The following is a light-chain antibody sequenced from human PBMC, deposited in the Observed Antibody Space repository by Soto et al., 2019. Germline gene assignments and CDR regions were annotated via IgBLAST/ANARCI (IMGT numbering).Light chain of an antibody. V-gene: IGKV3-20*01. Sequence: EIVLTQSPGTLSLSPGERATLSCRASQSVSSRFLAWYQQKPGQTPKVLIYGASTRATGIPDRFSGSGSGINFTITISRREPEDFAVYYCQQYESSRTFGQGTKVEMK. J-gene: IGKJ1*01. CDR2: GAS. CDR3: QQYESSRT. CDR1: QSVSSRF.